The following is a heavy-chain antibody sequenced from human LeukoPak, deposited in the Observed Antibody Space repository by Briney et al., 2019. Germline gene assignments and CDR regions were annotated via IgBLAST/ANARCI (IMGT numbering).Heavy chain of an antibody. D-gene: IGHD3-22*01. CDR2: IRYDGSNK. CDR3: AKSRIVVITYFDY. CDR1: GFTFSSYG. Sequence: GGSLRLSCAASGFTFSSYGMHWVRQAPGKGLEWVAFIRYDGSNKYYADSVKGRFTISRDNSKNTLYLQMNSLRAEDTAVYYCAKSRIVVITYFDYWGQGTLVTVSS. V-gene: IGHV3-30*02. J-gene: IGHJ4*02.